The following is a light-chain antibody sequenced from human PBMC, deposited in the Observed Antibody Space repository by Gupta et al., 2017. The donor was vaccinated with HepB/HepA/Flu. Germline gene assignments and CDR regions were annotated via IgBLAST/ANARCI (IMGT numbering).Light chain of an antibody. J-gene: IGLJ2*01. CDR3: AAWDDSLSGRV. Sequence: QSVLTQPPSASGPPGQRATISCSGSSSNLGSNYVYWYQQPPGTAPKLLIYRNNQRPSGVPDRFSGSKSGTSASLAISGLRSEDEADYYCAAWDDSLSGRVFGGGTKLTVL. V-gene: IGLV1-47*01. CDR2: RNN. CDR1: SSNLGSNY.